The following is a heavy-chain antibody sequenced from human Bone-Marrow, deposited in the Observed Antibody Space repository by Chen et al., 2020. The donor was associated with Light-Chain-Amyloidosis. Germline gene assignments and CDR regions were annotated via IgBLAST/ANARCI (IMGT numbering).Heavy chain of an antibody. J-gene: IGHJ4*02. V-gene: IGHV3-30*02. CDR3: AKDSGGYFDSSGPLS. D-gene: IGHD3-22*01. Sequence: VQLLESGGGLVQPGGSLRLSCAASGFIFSYYGMHWVRQAPGKGLEWVAFIRYDGSDKDYADSVKGRFTISRDNSKNTLFLQMKSLRADDTAVYYCAKDSGGYFDSSGPLSWGQGTLVTVSS. CDR2: IRYDGSDK. CDR1: GFIFSYYG.